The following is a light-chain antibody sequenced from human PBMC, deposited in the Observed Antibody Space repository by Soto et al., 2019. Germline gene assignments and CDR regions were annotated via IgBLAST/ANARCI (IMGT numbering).Light chain of an antibody. CDR1: QSISSY. CDR3: QQASSFPPT. J-gene: IGKJ5*01. Sequence: DIQMTQYPSSLSASVGDIVTITCRASQSISSYLNWYQQKPGKAPKIMIYAASSLQGGVPSRFSGSGSGTEFTLTISSLQPEDFATYYCQQASSFPPTFGQGTRLEIK. CDR2: AAS. V-gene: IGKV1-39*01.